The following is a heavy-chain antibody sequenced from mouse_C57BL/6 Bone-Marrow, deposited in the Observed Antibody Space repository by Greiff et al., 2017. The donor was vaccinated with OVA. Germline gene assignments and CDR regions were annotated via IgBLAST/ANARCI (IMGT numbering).Heavy chain of an antibody. D-gene: IGHD1-1*02. CDR2: IYPRSGNT. J-gene: IGHJ2*01. Sequence: VKLMESGAELARPGASVKLSCKASGYTFTSYGISWVKQRPGQGLEWIGEIYPRSGNTYYNEKFKGKATLTADKSSSTAYMELRSLTSEDSAVYFCSPGGNSFDYWGQGTTLTVSS. V-gene: IGHV1-81*01. CDR1: GYTFTSYG. CDR3: SPGGNSFDY.